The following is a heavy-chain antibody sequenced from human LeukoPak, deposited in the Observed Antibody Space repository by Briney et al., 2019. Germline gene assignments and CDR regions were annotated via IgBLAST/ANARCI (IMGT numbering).Heavy chain of an antibody. J-gene: IGHJ4*02. Sequence: GGSLRLSCAASGFTFDDYGMSWVRQAPGKGLEWVSGINWNGGSTGYADSVKGRFTISRDNAKNSQYLQMNSLRAEDTALYYCARAFGGDDILTGYYNWGQGTLVTVSS. V-gene: IGHV3-20*04. CDR3: ARAFGGDDILTGYYN. CDR1: GFTFDDYG. D-gene: IGHD3-9*01. CDR2: INWNGGST.